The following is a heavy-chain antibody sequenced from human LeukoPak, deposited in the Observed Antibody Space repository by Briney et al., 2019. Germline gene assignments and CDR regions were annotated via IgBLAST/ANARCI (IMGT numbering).Heavy chain of an antibody. CDR3: ARRFIGFDP. D-gene: IGHD3-16*02. V-gene: IGHV4-59*08. Sequence: SETLSLTCTVSGASINSYYWSWIRQPPGKGLEWIGYIYYSGSTYYNPSLKSRVTISVDTSKNQFSLKLSSVTAADTAVYYCARRFIGFDPWGQGTLVTVSS. CDR2: IYYSGST. CDR1: GASINSYY. J-gene: IGHJ5*02.